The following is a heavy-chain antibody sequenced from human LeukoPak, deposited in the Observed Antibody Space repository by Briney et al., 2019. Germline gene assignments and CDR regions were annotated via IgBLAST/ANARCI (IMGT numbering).Heavy chain of an antibody. CDR1: GGSISSSNW. D-gene: IGHD3-10*01. V-gene: IGHV4-4*02. J-gene: IGHJ6*02. CDR2: IYHSGST. Sequence: PSETLSLTCAVSGGSISSSNWWSWVRQPPGKGLEWIGEIYHSGSTNYNPSLKSRVTISVDKSKNQFSLKLSSVTAADTAVYYCARGLRYGSGSYYNGGSKYYYYGMDVWGQGTTVTVSS. CDR3: ARGLRYGSGSYYNGGSKYYYYGMDV.